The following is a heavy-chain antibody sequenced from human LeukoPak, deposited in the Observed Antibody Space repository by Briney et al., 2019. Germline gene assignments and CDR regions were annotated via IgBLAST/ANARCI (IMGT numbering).Heavy chain of an antibody. V-gene: IGHV3-21*01. Sequence: GGSPRLSCAASGFTFSSYEMNWVRQAPGKGLEWVSSISSSSSYIYYADSVKGRFTISRDNAKNSLYLQMNSLRAEDTAVYYCARGGYYYDSSGYYGAFDIWGQGTMVTVSS. CDR2: ISSSSSYI. J-gene: IGHJ3*02. D-gene: IGHD3-22*01. CDR3: ARGGYYYDSSGYYGAFDI. CDR1: GFTFSSYE.